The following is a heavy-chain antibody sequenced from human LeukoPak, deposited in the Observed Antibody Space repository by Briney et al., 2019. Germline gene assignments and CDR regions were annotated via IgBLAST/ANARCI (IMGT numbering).Heavy chain of an antibody. J-gene: IGHJ4*02. CDR3: ARIGYSSGWYRD. D-gene: IGHD6-19*01. CDR2: ISSSSSTI. CDR1: GFTFSSYS. Sequence: GGSLRLSCAASGFTFSSYSMNWVRQAPGKGLEWVSYISSSSSTIYYADSVKGRFAISRDNSRNTLYLQMNSLRAEDTAVYYCARIGYSSGWYRDWGQGTLVTVSS. V-gene: IGHV3-48*01.